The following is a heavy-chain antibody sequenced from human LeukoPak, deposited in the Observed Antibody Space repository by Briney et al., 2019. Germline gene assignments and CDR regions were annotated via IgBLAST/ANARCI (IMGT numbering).Heavy chain of an antibody. CDR1: GFIFSTYW. CDR3: AKGIYSSGWSYFDY. J-gene: IGHJ4*01. CDR2: LSGSGITT. D-gene: IGHD6-19*01. V-gene: IGHV3-23*01. Sequence: GGSLRLSCAASGFIFSTYWMHWVRQAPGKGLEWVSTLSGSGITTYYADSVKGRFTISRDNSKNTLYLQMNSLRAEDTAVYYCAKGIYSSGWSYFDYWGHGTLVTVSS.